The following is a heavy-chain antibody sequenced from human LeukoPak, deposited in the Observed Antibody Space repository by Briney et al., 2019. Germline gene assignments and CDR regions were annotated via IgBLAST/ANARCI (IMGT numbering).Heavy chain of an antibody. V-gene: IGHV4-39*01. Sequence: WIRQPPGKGLEWIGSIYYSGSTYYNPSLKSRVTISVDTSKNQFSLKLSSVTAADTAVYYCATQTVYYYDSSGYYYRAEYFQHWGQGTLVTVSS. CDR3: ATQTVYYYDSSGYYYRAEYFQH. J-gene: IGHJ1*01. D-gene: IGHD3-22*01. CDR2: IYYSGST.